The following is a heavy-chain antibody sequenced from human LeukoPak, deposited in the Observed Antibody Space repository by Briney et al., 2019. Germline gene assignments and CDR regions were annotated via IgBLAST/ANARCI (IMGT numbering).Heavy chain of an antibody. CDR3: AKAHLFGGSSTRAQYYFDY. D-gene: IGHD3-10*02. Sequence: PGGSLRLSCVASGFTFSSYAMSWVRQAPGKGLEWVSAISGSGGSTYYADSVKGRFTISRDNSKNTLYLQMNSLRAEDTAVYYCAKAHLFGGSSTRAQYYFDYWGQGTLVTVSS. CDR1: GFTFSSYA. J-gene: IGHJ4*02. V-gene: IGHV3-23*01. CDR2: ISGSGGST.